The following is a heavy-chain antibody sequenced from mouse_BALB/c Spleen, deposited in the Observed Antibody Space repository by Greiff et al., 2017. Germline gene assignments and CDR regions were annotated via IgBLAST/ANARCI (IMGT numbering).Heavy chain of an antibody. CDR2: IWGGGST. Sequence: VKLMESGPGLVAPSQSLSITCTVSGFSLSSYGVHWVRQPPGKGLEWLGMIWGGGSTDYNSALKSRLSISKDNSKSQVFLKMNSLHTDDTAMYYWDRGNRDGDAMDYWGQGTSVTVSS. CDR1: GFSLSSYG. J-gene: IGHJ4*01. V-gene: IGHV2-6-4*01. CDR3: DRGNRDGDAMDY. D-gene: IGHD4-1*01.